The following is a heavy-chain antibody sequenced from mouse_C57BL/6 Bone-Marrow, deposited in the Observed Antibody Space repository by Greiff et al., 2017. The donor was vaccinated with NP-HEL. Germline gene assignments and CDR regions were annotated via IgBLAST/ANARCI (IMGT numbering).Heavy chain of an antibody. D-gene: IGHD1-1*01. CDR1: GYTFTNYW. Sequence: QVQLKQSGAELVRPGTSVKMSCKASGYTFTNYWIGWAKQRPGHGLEWIGDIYPGGGYTNYNEKFKGKATLTADKSSSTAYMQLSSLTSEDSAIYFCARWSHYYGSSYDYWCQGTTLTVSS. CDR3: ARWSHYYGSSYDY. J-gene: IGHJ2*01. CDR2: IYPGGGYT. V-gene: IGHV1-63*01.